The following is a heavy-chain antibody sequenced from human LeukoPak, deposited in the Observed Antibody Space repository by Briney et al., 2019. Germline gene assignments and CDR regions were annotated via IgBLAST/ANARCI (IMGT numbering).Heavy chain of an antibody. V-gene: IGHV3-53*01. Sequence: GGSLRLSCAASGFTVSSNHMSWVRQAPGKGLEWVSVIYTGGTTYYADSVKGRFTISRDNSKNTLYLQMNSLRAEDTAVYYCARRYYSMDVWGQGTTVTIFS. CDR2: IYTGGTT. J-gene: IGHJ6*02. CDR3: ARRYYSMDV. CDR1: GFTVSSNH.